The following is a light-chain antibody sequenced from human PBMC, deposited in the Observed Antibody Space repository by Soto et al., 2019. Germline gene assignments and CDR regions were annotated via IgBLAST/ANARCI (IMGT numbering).Light chain of an antibody. CDR3: QHYNSYSGA. V-gene: IGKV1-5*03. CDR1: QSTRTY. CDR2: KAS. J-gene: IGKJ1*01. Sequence: DIQMTQSPSTLSASVGDRVTITCRASQSTRTYLAWYQQKPGKAPKLLIYKASTLKSGVPSRFSGSGSGTEFTLTISSLQPDDFATYYCQHYNSYSGAFGQGTKVDIK.